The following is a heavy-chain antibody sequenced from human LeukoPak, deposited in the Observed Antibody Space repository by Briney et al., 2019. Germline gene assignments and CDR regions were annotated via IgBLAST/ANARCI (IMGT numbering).Heavy chain of an antibody. D-gene: IGHD2-15*01. CDR1: GFTFSSNS. CDR2: ISSSSNYI. V-gene: IGHV3-21*01. CDR3: ARDRCSGGICYFDY. J-gene: IGHJ4*02. Sequence: PGGSLGLSCAASGFTFSSNSMNWVRQAPGKGLEWVSSISSSSNYIHYADSVKGRFTISRDNAKNSLYLQMNSLRAEDTAAYYCARDRCSGGICYFDYWGQETLVTVSS.